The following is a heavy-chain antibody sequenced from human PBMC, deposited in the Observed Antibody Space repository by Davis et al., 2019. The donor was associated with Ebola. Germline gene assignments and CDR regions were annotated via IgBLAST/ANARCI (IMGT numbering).Heavy chain of an antibody. Sequence: GESLKIPCKGSGYSFTSYWISWVRQMPGKGLEWMGRIDPSDSYTNYSPSFQGHVTISADKSISTAYLQWSSLKASDTAMYYCTGMPYYYYGMDVWGQGTTVTVSS. J-gene: IGHJ6*02. CDR1: GYSFTSYW. CDR2: IDPSDSYT. D-gene: IGHD2-2*01. V-gene: IGHV5-10-1*01. CDR3: TGMPYYYYGMDV.